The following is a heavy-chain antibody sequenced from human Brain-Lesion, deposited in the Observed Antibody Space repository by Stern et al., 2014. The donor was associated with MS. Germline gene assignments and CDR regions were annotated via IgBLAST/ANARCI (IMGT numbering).Heavy chain of an antibody. CDR1: GFTFNSYW. J-gene: IGHJ1*01. D-gene: IGHD6-13*01. V-gene: IGHV3-7*01. CDR3: ARIGYSSSWYSPVGFFQH. CDR2: IKEDGSEK. Sequence: EVQLEESGGGLVQPGGSLRLSCTASGFTFNSYWMSWVRQAPGTGLEWVANIKEDGSEKYYVESVKGRFTVSRDNAKNSMYLQMNSLRVDDTATYYCARIGYSSSWYSPVGFFQHWGQGTLVTVSS.